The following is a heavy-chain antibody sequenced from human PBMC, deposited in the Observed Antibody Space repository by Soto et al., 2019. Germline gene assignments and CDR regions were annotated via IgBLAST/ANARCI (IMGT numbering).Heavy chain of an antibody. CDR1: GFTFDDYG. CDR2: INWNGGST. V-gene: IGHV3-20*01. CDR3: ARVIPYGDYRAVDDAFDI. Sequence: GGSLRLSCAASGFTFDDYGMSWVRQAPGKGLEWVSGINWNGGSTGYADSVKGRFTISRDNDKNSLYLQMNSLRAEDTALYHCARVIPYGDYRAVDDAFDIWGQGTMVTVSS. J-gene: IGHJ3*02. D-gene: IGHD4-17*01.